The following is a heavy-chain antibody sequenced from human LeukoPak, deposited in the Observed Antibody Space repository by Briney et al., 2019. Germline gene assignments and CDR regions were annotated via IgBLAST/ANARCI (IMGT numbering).Heavy chain of an antibody. J-gene: IGHJ5*02. CDR1: GYTLTELS. V-gene: IGHV1-24*01. D-gene: IGHD3-22*01. CDR3: ARYYYDSSGYYYSVWFDP. CDR2: FDPEDGET. Sequence: ASVKVSCKVSGYTLTELSMHWVRQAPGKGLEWMGGFDPEDGETVYAQKFQGRLTMTEDTSTDTAYMELSSLRSNDTAVYYCARYYYDSSGYYYSVWFDPWGQGTLVTVSS.